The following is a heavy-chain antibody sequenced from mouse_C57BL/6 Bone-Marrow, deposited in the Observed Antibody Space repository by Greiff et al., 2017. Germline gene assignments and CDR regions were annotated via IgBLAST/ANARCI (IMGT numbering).Heavy chain of an antibody. CDR1: GYSFTDYN. CDR3: ARGYDYDYAMDY. J-gene: IGHJ4*01. V-gene: IGHV1-39*01. Sequence: QLVESGPELVKPGASVKISCKASGYSFTDYNMNWVKQSHGKSLEWIGVINPSYGTTSYNQKFKGKATLTVDQSSSTAYMQLNSLTSEDSAVYYCARGYDYDYAMDYWGQGTSVTVSS. D-gene: IGHD2-4*01. CDR2: INPSYGTT.